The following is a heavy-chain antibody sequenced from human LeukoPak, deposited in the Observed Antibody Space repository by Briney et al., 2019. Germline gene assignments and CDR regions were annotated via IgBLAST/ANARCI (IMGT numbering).Heavy chain of an antibody. CDR1: GGSLTNYY. D-gene: IGHD4-11*01. J-gene: IGHJ4*02. V-gene: IGHV4-59*01. Sequence: SETLSLTCTVSGGSLTNYYWSWIRQPPGKGLDWIGHIYYSGSTNYNPSLKSRVTISLDTSKNQFSLKLSSVTAADTAVYYCAGGYSNHGRNFDYWGQGTLVTVSS. CDR2: IYYSGST. CDR3: AGGYSNHGRNFDY.